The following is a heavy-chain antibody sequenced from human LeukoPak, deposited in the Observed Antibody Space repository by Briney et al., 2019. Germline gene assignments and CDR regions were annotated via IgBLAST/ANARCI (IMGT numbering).Heavy chain of an antibody. Sequence: GGSLRPSCAASGFSFSRYYMSWVRQPPGKGLEWVSVLFSGGATYYADSVKDRFSISRDSSSETLFLQMNSLRADDTAVYYCARQGYDSGFDYWGHGTKVTVSS. V-gene: IGHV3-66*04. CDR1: GFSFSRYY. CDR3: ARQGYDSGFDY. D-gene: IGHD3-16*01. J-gene: IGHJ4*01. CDR2: LFSGGAT.